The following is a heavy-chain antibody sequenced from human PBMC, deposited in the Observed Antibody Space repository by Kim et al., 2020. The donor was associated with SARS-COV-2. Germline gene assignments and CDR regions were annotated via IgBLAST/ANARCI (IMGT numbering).Heavy chain of an antibody. Sequence: YSPSFQGQVTISADKSISTAYLQWSSLKASDTAMYYCARHGYSFGDYFDYWGQGTLVTVSS. CDR3: ARHGYSFGDYFDY. D-gene: IGHD5-18*01. V-gene: IGHV5-51*01. J-gene: IGHJ4*02.